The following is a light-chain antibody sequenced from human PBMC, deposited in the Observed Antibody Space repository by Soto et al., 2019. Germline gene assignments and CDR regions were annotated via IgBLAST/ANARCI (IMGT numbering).Light chain of an antibody. V-gene: IGLV1-40*01. CDR1: SSTIGAGFD. CDR3: QSYDTALSVYVV. J-gene: IGLJ2*01. Sequence: QSVLTQPPSVSGAPGQRVTISCTGSSSTIGAGFDVHWYQQLPGTAPKLLIYGDTNRPSGVPDRFSGSKSGTSASLVLTGLQAEDEADYYCQSYDTALSVYVVFGGGTKLTVL. CDR2: GDT.